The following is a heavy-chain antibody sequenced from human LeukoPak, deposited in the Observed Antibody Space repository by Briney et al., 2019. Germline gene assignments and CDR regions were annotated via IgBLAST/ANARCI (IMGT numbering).Heavy chain of an antibody. CDR1: GYTFTSYY. D-gene: IGHD3-10*01. Sequence: ASVKLSCTASGYTFTSYYIHWVRQAPGQGLEWMGIVNPSGGSTSYAQKFQGRVTMTRDTSTSTLYMELSSLRSEDTAVYYCARGDYYGSGSYWGANWGQETLVTVSS. J-gene: IGHJ4*02. CDR2: VNPSGGST. CDR3: ARGDYYGSGSYWGAN. V-gene: IGHV1-46*01.